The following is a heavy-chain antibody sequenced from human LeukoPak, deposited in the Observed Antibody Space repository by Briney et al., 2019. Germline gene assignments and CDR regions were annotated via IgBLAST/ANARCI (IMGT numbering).Heavy chain of an antibody. CDR3: AREGGCSLCGYFDY. V-gene: IGHV3-33*01. Sequence: PGGSLTLTCAASGFTFSNYGMHWVRQAPGKGLEWVAVRWLDGSNTYYADSVKGRFTISRDNSKNTLYLQMDSLRAEDTAVYYCAREGGCSLCGYFDYWGQGTLATVSS. J-gene: IGHJ4*02. CDR2: RWLDGSNT. D-gene: IGHD3-16*01. CDR1: GFTFSNYG.